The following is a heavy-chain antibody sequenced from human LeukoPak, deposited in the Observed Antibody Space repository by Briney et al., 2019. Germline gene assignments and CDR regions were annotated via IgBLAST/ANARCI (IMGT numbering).Heavy chain of an antibody. CDR1: GGSISGYY. Sequence: SETLSLTSTVSGGSISGYYWSWIRQPPGKGLEWIGYIYYSGSTNYNPSLKSRVTISVDTSKNQFSLKLSSVTAADTAVYYCARASLLWFGELTSWGQGTLVTVSS. D-gene: IGHD3-10*01. CDR2: IYYSGST. J-gene: IGHJ4*02. V-gene: IGHV4-59*01. CDR3: ARASLLWFGELTS.